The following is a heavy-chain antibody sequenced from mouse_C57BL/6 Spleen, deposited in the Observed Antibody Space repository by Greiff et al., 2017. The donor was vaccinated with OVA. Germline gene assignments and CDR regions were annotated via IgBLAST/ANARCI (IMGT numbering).Heavy chain of an antibody. Sequence: VQLKESGPELVKPGDSVKISCKASGYSFTGYFMNWVMQSHGKSLEWIGRINPYNGDTFYNQKFKGKATLTVDKSSSTAHMELRSLTSEDSAVYYCARYGYDGPMDYWGQGTSVTVSS. CDR2: INPYNGDT. CDR1: GYSFTGYF. J-gene: IGHJ4*01. D-gene: IGHD2-2*01. V-gene: IGHV1-20*01. CDR3: ARYGYDGPMDY.